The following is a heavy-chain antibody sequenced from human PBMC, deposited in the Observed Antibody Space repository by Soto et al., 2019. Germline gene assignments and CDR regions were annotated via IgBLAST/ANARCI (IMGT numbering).Heavy chain of an antibody. V-gene: IGHV3-74*01. CDR2: IYNDGTYS. J-gene: IGHJ4*02. CDR1: GFIFKMYW. CDR3: TRGPRPISPGTGAY. D-gene: IGHD3-10*01. Sequence: GGSLRLSCAASGFIFKMYWMHWVRQSPGKGLVWISRIYNDGTYSDYADSVRGRFTISRDNVNDTLYLQMNNLRAEDSGLYYCTRGPRPISPGTGAYWGQATHVTVSS.